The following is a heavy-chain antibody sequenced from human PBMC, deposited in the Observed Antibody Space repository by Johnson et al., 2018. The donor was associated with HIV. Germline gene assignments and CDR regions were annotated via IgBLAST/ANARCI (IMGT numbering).Heavy chain of an antibody. CDR3: AKAMGGWLLAHAFDI. D-gene: IGHD3-22*01. J-gene: IGHJ3*02. V-gene: IGHV3-74*02. CDR2: INSDGSST. CDR1: GFTFSSYD. Sequence: EVQLVESGGGLVQPGGSLRLSCAASGFTFSSYDMHWVRQATGKGLVWVSRINSDGSSTSYADSVKGRFTISRDNSKNTLYLQMNSLRAGDTAVYYCAKAMGGWLLAHAFDIWGQGTMVTISS.